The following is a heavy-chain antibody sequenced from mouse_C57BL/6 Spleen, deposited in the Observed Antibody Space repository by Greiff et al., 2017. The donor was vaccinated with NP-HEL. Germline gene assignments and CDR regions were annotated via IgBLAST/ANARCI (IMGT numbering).Heavy chain of an antibody. Sequence: VQLQQSGPELVKPGASVKVSCKASGYTFTDYYMNWVKQSHGKSLEWIGDINPNNGGTSYNQKFKGKATLTVDKSSSTAYMELRSLTSEDSAVYYCARSGDGYSDYWGQGTTLTVSS. J-gene: IGHJ2*01. CDR2: INPNNGGT. CDR1: GYTFTDYY. V-gene: IGHV1-26*01. CDR3: ARSGDGYSDY. D-gene: IGHD2-3*01.